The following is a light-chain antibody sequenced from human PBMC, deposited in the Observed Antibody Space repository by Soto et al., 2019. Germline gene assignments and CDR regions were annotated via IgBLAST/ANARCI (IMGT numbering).Light chain of an antibody. CDR2: GVT. V-gene: IGLV2-14*01. Sequence: QSVLTQPASVSGSPGQSITISCTGTSSDVGAYYSVSWYQHHPGKAPKLIIYGVTNRPSGVSNRFSGSKSGNTASLTISGLQAEDEADYHRSSYTSGSSHYVFGTGTKLTVL. CDR1: SSDVGAYYS. CDR3: SSYTSGSSHYV. J-gene: IGLJ1*01.